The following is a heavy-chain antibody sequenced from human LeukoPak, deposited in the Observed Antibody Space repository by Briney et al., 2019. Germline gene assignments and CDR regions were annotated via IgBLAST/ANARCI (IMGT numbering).Heavy chain of an antibody. J-gene: IGHJ3*02. CDR3: ARTCSSTSCYINAFDI. V-gene: IGHV1-2*02. Sequence: ASVKVSCKASGYTFTGYYMHWVRQAPGQGLEWMGWINPNSGGTNYAQRFQGRVTMTRDTSISTAYMELSRLRSDDTAVYYCARTCSSTSCYINAFDIWGQGTMVTVSS. D-gene: IGHD2-2*02. CDR1: GYTFTGYY. CDR2: INPNSGGT.